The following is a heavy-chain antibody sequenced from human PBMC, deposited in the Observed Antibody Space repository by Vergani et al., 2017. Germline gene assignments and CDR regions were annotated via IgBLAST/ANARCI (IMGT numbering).Heavy chain of an antibody. CDR1: GGSFSGYY. Sequence: QVQLQQWGAGLLKPSETLSLTCAVYGGSFSGYYWSWIRQPPGKGLEWIGDINHSGSTNYNPSLKSRVTISVDTSKNQFSLKLSSVTAADTAVYYCARGSRAVAGTDYWGQGTLVTVSS. CDR3: ARGSRAVAGTDY. CDR2: INHSGST. J-gene: IGHJ4*02. V-gene: IGHV4-34*01. D-gene: IGHD6-19*01.